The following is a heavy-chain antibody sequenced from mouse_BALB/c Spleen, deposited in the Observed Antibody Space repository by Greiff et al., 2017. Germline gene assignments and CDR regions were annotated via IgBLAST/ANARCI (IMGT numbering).Heavy chain of an antibody. CDR3: AREITTATAY. V-gene: IGHV2-9*02. D-gene: IGHD1-2*01. CDR2: IWAGGST. Sequence: VKLKESGPGLVAPSQSLSITCTVSGFSLTSYGVHWVRQPPGKGLEWLGVIWAGGSTNYNSALMSRLSISKDNSKSQVFLKMNSLQTDDTAMYYCAREITTATAYWGQGTLVTVSA. CDR1: GFSLTSYG. J-gene: IGHJ3*01.